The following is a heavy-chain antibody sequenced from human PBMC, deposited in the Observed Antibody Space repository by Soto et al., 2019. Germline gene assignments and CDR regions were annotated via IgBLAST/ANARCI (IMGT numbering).Heavy chain of an antibody. Sequence: SETLSLTCTVSGRSISSGEYYWSWIRQTPRMGLEWIGYVYYSGSTYYNPSLKSRVTISVDTSKNQFSLNLSSVTAADTAMYYCARAGVATIYPGNNWFDPWGQGTLVTVSS. CDR2: VYYSGST. CDR3: ARAGVATIYPGNNWFDP. D-gene: IGHD5-12*01. V-gene: IGHV4-30-4*01. CDR1: GRSISSGEYY. J-gene: IGHJ5*02.